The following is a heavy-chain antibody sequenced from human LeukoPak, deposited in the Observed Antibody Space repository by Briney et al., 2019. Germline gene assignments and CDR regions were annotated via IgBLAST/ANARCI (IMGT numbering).Heavy chain of an antibody. V-gene: IGHV3-48*03. J-gene: IGHJ4*02. CDR3: ALHEYYLGVDY. CDR2: ISSSGSTI. Sequence: GGSLRLSCAASGFTFSSYELNWVRQAPGKGLEWVSYISSSGSTIYYADSVKGRFTISRDNAKNSLYLQMNSLRAEDTAVYYCALHEYYLGVDYWGQGTLVTVSS. CDR1: GFTFSSYE. D-gene: IGHD3-16*01.